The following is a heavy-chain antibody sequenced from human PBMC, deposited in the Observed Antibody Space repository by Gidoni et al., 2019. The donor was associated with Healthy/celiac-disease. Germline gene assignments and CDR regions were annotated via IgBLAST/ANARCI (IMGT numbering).Heavy chain of an antibody. Sequence: QVQLVESGGGLGKPGGSLRLSCSASGFTFSDYYMSWIRQAPGKGLEWVSYISSSGSTISYADSVKGRFTISRDNAKNSLYLQMNSLRAEDTAVYYCARGSCSSTSCYTHFDYWGQGTLVTVSS. J-gene: IGHJ4*02. CDR2: ISSSGSTI. CDR3: ARGSCSSTSCYTHFDY. D-gene: IGHD2-2*02. V-gene: IGHV3-11*01. CDR1: GFTFSDYY.